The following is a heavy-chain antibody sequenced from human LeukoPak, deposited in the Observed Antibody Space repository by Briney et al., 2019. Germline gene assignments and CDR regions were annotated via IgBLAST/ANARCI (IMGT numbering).Heavy chain of an antibody. V-gene: IGHV3-30*02. CDR1: GFTFSSYW. CDR3: ARDDIAVATCFDY. D-gene: IGHD6-19*01. Sequence: GGSLRLSCAASGFTFSSYWMSWVRQAPGKGLEWVAFIRYDGSNKYYADSVKGRFTISRDNSKNTLYLQMNSLRAEDTAVYYCARDDIAVATCFDYWGQGTLVTVSS. J-gene: IGHJ4*02. CDR2: IRYDGSNK.